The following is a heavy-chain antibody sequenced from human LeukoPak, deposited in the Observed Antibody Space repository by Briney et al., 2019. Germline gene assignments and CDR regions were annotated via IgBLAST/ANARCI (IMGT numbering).Heavy chain of an antibody. CDR2: ISGSGYST. CDR1: GFTSSSYA. J-gene: IGHJ3*02. V-gene: IGHV3-23*01. D-gene: IGHD6-19*01. Sequence: GGSLRLSCAASGFTSSSYARSWVRQAPGKGLEWVSAISGSGYSTYYADSVKGRFTISRDNSKNTLFLQMSSLRAEDTAVYYCAKDRAYSSGLDAFDIWGQGTVVTVSS. CDR3: AKDRAYSSGLDAFDI.